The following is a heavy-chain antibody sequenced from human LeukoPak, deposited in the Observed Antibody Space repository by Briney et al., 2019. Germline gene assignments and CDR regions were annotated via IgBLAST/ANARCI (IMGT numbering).Heavy chain of an antibody. D-gene: IGHD2-2*01. V-gene: IGHV1-2*02. Sequence: GASVKVSCKASGYTFTGYYMHWVRQAPGQGLELMGWINPNSGGTNYAQKFQGRVTMTRDTSISTAYMELSRLRSDDTAVYYCARGYCSSTSCSVFDYWGQGTLVTVSS. J-gene: IGHJ4*02. CDR3: ARGYCSSTSCSVFDY. CDR2: INPNSGGT. CDR1: GYTFTGYY.